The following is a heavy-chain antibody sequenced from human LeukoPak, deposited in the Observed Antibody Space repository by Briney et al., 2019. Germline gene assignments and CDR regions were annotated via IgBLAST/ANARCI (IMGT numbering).Heavy chain of an antibody. V-gene: IGHV4-38-2*01. D-gene: IGHD3-22*01. CDR3: ARQGHDSSGYFSFFDY. CDR2: IYHSGST. CDR1: GYSISSGYY. Sequence: SETLSLTCAVSGYSISSGYYWGWIRQPPGKGLEWIGSIYHSGSTYYNPSLKSRVTISVDTSKNQFSLKLTSVTAADTAVYYCARQGHDSSGYFSFFDYWGQGTLVTVPS. J-gene: IGHJ4*02.